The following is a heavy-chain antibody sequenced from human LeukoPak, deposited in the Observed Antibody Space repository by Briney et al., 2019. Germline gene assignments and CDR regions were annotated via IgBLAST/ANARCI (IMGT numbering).Heavy chain of an antibody. CDR3: AKGYDINYFDH. D-gene: IGHD3-9*01. Sequence: PGGSLRLSCAASGFTFTTYSMNWVRQAPGKGVEWVSDIRGSGGSTYYADSVKGRFTISRDNSKNTLYLQMNSLRAEDTAVYYCAKGYDINYFDHWGQGTLVTVSS. J-gene: IGHJ4*02. CDR1: GFTFTTYS. CDR2: IRGSGGST. V-gene: IGHV3-23*01.